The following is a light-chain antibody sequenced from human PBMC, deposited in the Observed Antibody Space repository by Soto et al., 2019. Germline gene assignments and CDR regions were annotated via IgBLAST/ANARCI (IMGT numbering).Light chain of an antibody. CDR3: QQYGSTFT. Sequence: EALLTQSPGTLSLSPGETATLSCRASQTITSSLAWYQQKPGQAPRLLIYAASSRATGIPDRFSGSGSGTDFTLTISGLEPEDFAVYYCQQYGSTFTFGPGTKVDIK. CDR1: QTITSS. V-gene: IGKV3-20*01. J-gene: IGKJ3*01. CDR2: AAS.